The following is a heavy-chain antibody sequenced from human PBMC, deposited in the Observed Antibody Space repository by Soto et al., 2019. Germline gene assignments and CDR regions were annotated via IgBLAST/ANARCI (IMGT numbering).Heavy chain of an antibody. Sequence: PGGSMRLSCAASGFTFSSYAMHWVRQAPGKGLEWVAVISYDGSNKYYADSVKGRFTISRDNSKNTLYLQMNSLRAEDTAVYYCARETSSGWYSYYDGMDVWGQGTTVTVSS. CDR3: ARETSSGWYSYYDGMDV. V-gene: IGHV3-30-3*01. CDR1: GFTFSSYA. CDR2: ISYDGSNK. D-gene: IGHD6-19*01. J-gene: IGHJ6*02.